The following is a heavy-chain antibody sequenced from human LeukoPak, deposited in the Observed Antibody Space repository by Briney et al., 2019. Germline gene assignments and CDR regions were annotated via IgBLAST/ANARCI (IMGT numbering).Heavy chain of an antibody. V-gene: IGHV1-3*01. J-gene: IGHJ6*04. CDR2: ITAGNGNT. Sequence: ASVKVSCKASGYTFTNYAIHWVRQAPGQRLEWMGWITAGNGNTKYSPKFQGRATITRDTSASTAYMELSSLRSEDAAVYYCARTLLPSYVGYVSYGMDVWGKGTTVTVSS. CDR3: ARTLLPSYVGYVSYGMDV. D-gene: IGHD3-10*02. CDR1: GYTFTNYA.